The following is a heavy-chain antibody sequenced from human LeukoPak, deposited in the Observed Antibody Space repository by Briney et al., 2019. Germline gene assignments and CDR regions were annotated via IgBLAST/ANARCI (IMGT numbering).Heavy chain of an antibody. CDR1: GGSISSGGYS. V-gene: IGHV4-30-2*01. J-gene: IGHJ3*02. Sequence: SETLSLTCAVSGGSISSGGYSWSWIRQPPGKGLEWIGYIYHSGSTYYNPSLKSRVTISVDRCKNQFSLKLSSVTAADTAVYYCARDVGSGSPRGAFDIWGQGTMVTVSS. D-gene: IGHD1-26*01. CDR2: IYHSGST. CDR3: ARDVGSGSPRGAFDI.